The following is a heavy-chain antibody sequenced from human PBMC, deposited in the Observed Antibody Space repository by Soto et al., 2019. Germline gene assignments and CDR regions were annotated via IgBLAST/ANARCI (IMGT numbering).Heavy chain of an antibody. V-gene: IGHV3-30-3*01. D-gene: IGHD3-22*01. Sequence: SLRLSCAASGFTFSSYAMHWVRQAPGKGLEWVAVISYDGSNKYYADSVRGRFTISRDNSKNTLYLQMNSLRAEDTAVYYCARDASDSSGNPDYWGQGTLVTVSS. CDR2: ISYDGSNK. CDR1: GFTFSSYA. CDR3: ARDASDSSGNPDY. J-gene: IGHJ4*02.